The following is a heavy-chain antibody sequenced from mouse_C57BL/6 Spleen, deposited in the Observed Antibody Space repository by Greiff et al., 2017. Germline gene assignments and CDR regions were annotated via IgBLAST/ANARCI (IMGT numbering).Heavy chain of an antibody. Sequence: EVQLQESGPGLVKPSQSLSLTCSVTGYSITSGYYWNWIRQFPGNKLEWMGYISYDGSNNYNPSLKNRISITRDPSKNQFFLKLNSVTTEDTATYYCARVRYDYDVDWFAYWGQGTLVTVSA. J-gene: IGHJ3*01. D-gene: IGHD2-4*01. CDR2: ISYDGSN. V-gene: IGHV3-6*01. CDR3: ARVRYDYDVDWFAY. CDR1: GYSITSGYY.